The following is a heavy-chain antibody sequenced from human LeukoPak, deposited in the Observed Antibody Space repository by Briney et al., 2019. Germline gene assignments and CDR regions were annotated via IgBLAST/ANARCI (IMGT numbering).Heavy chain of an antibody. CDR1: GFTFSSYA. CDR3: AAPMVRGVILDY. Sequence: GGSLRLSCAASGFTFSSYAMHWVRQAPGKGLEWVAVISYDGSNKYYADSVKGRFTISRDNSKNTLYLQMNSLRAEGTAVYYCAAPMVRGVILDYWGQGTLVTVSS. J-gene: IGHJ4*02. D-gene: IGHD3-10*01. CDR2: ISYDGSNK. V-gene: IGHV3-30*04.